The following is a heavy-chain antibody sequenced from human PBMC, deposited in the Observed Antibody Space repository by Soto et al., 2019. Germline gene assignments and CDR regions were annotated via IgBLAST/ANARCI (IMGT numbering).Heavy chain of an antibody. J-gene: IGHJ4*02. D-gene: IGHD3-22*01. CDR1: GFTFSSYS. Sequence: GGSLRLSCAVSGFTFSSYSMNWVRQAPGKGLEWLSYISNSGSTIYYADSVKGRFTISRDNAKNSLYLQMNSLRDEDTAVYYCARDCYDSSGYYYSGYWGQGTLVTVSS. CDR3: ARDCYDSSGYYYSGY. V-gene: IGHV3-48*02. CDR2: ISNSGSTI.